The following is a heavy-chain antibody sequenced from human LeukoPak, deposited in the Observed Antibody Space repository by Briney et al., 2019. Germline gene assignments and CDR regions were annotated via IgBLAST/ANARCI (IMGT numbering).Heavy chain of an antibody. J-gene: IGHJ6*02. CDR3: ARVYGSGSYYYHYAMDV. CDR2: ISSSSSYT. V-gene: IGHV3-11*06. D-gene: IGHD3-10*01. CDR1: GFTFSDYY. Sequence: GKSLRLSCAASGFTFSDYYMSWIRQAPGKGLEWVSYISSSSSYTNYADSVKGRFTISRDNAKNSLYLQMNSLRAEDTAVYYCARVYGSGSYYYHYAMDVWGQGTTVTVSS.